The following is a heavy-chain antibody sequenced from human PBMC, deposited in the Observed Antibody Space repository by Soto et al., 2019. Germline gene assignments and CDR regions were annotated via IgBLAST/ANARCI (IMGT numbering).Heavy chain of an antibody. J-gene: IGHJ3*02. V-gene: IGHV4-30-2*01. CDR1: GGSINSGEYS. CDR3: ARGYNGAFHI. Sequence: SETLSLTSSVSGGSINSGEYSWNWIRQPPGKGLEWIGYIYPTESTYYNPSLSRVTISLDTSQNQFSLKMTSVTAADTAVYYCARGYNGAFHIWGQGIMVTVSS. D-gene: IGHD1-20*01. CDR2: IYPTEST.